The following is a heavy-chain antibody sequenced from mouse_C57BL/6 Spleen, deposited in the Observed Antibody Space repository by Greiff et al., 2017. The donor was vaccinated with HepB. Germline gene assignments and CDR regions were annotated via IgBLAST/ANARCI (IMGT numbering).Heavy chain of an antibody. J-gene: IGHJ1*03. V-gene: IGHV1-64*01. CDR1: GYTFTSYW. Sequence: QVQLQQPGAELVKPGASVKLSCKASGYTFTSYWMHWVKQRPGQGLEWIGMIHPNSGSTNYNEKFKSKATLTVDKSSSTAYMQLSSLTSEDSAVYYCARHGYYFGSSYWYFDVWGTGTTVTVSS. CDR3: ARHGYYFGSSYWYFDV. CDR2: IHPNSGST. D-gene: IGHD1-1*01.